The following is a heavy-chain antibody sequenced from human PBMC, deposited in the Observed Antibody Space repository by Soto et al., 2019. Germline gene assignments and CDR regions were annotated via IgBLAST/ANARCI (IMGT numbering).Heavy chain of an antibody. CDR1: GFSLTTDGVG. D-gene: IGHD4-4*01. CDR3: AHRTTVTSGIN. CDR2: IYWNDEK. Sequence: QITLRESGPTLVEPTQTLTLTCTFSGFSLTTDGVGVDWISQPPGRALEWLGLIYWNDEKRYRPSLHSRLTITRDTSRNQVVLTMTNMDPVDTATYYCAHRTTVTSGINWGQGTLVTVSS. J-gene: IGHJ4*02. V-gene: IGHV2-5*01.